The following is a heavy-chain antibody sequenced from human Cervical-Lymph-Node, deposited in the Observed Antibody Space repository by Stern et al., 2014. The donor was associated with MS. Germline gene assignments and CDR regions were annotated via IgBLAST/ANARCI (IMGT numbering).Heavy chain of an antibody. J-gene: IGHJ5*02. CDR3: ARGGYSSSYYRFDP. V-gene: IGHV1-2*02. CDR1: GYTFNDSY. CDR2: IHPKTGGT. Sequence: VQLVESGAEVKKPGASVKVSCKASGYTFNDSYLHWVRQAPGPGLEWMGWIHPKTGGTKYVQNLQGRVTMTRDTSTSTVFMELNRLTSDDTAVYYCARGGYSSSYYRFDPWGQGTLVIVSS. D-gene: IGHD6-13*01.